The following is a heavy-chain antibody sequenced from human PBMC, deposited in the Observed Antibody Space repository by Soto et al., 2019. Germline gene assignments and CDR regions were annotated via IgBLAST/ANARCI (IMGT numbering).Heavy chain of an antibody. CDR3: ARAGYCSSTSCPRAYYYGMDV. J-gene: IGHJ6*02. Sequence: PGGSLRLSCAASGFTFSSYGMQWVRQAPDKGLEWVAVIWFDGSNKYYADSVKGRFTISRDNSENTLYLQMNSLRAEDTAVYYCARAGYCSSTSCPRAYYYGMDVWGQGTTVTV. V-gene: IGHV3-33*01. CDR1: GFTFSSYG. D-gene: IGHD2-2*01. CDR2: IWFDGSNK.